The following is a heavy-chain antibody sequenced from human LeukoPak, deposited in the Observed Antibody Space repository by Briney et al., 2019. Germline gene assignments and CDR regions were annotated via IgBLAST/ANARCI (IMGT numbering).Heavy chain of an antibody. CDR3: ARDVSWDESFQR. CDR1: GFSISKGFY. V-gene: IGHV4-38-2*02. Sequence: SETLSLTCTVAGFSISKGFYWGWVRQPPGKGLEFIATIYHDGTSHYNPSLESRATISVDTSRNQFSLNLASVTAADTAVYYCARDVSWDESFQRWGQGTLVSVSS. D-gene: IGHD1-26*01. J-gene: IGHJ1*01. CDR2: IYHDGTS.